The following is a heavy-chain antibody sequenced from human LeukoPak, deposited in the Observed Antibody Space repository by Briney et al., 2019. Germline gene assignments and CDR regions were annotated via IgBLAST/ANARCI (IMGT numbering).Heavy chain of an antibody. V-gene: IGHV3-23*01. J-gene: IGHJ4*02. D-gene: IGHD3-10*01. Sequence: PGGSLRLSCAASGFTFSDYYMSWIRQAPGKGLEWVSAISGSGGSTYYAGSVKGRFTISRDNSKNTLYLQMNSLRAEDTAVYYCAKTLTAYYYGSGSHEFDCWGQGTLVTVSS. CDR1: GFTFSDYY. CDR2: ISGSGGST. CDR3: AKTLTAYYYGSGSHEFDC.